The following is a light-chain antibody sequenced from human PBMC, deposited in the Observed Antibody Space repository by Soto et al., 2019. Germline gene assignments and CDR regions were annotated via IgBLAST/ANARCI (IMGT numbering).Light chain of an antibody. Sequence: EIVLTQSAGTVCLSPGERATLSCRASQSVSSSYLAWYQQKPGQAPRLLIYGASSRATGIPDRFSGSGSGTDFTLTISRLEPEDFAVYYCQQYGSSPQTFGQGTKVDIK. V-gene: IGKV3-20*01. CDR3: QQYGSSPQT. J-gene: IGKJ1*01. CDR1: QSVSSSY. CDR2: GAS.